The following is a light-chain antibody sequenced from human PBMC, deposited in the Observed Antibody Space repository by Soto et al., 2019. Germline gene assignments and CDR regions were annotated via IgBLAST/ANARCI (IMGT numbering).Light chain of an antibody. J-gene: IGKJ2*01. CDR2: AAS. CDR1: QSVSSRY. CDR3: QQYGSSPPYT. V-gene: IGKV3-20*01. Sequence: EIVLTQSPVTLSLSPGERATLSCRASQSVSSRYFAWYQQKPGQAPRLLIYAASSRAAGIPDRFSGSGSGTDFSLTISRLEPEDFAVYYCQQYGSSPPYTFGQGTKLEIK.